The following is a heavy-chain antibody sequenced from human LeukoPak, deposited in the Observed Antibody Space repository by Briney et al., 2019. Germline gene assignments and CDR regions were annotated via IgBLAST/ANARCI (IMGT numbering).Heavy chain of an antibody. V-gene: IGHV4-31*03. CDR3: ARAAGYCSSTSCYRDGMEV. J-gene: IGHJ6*02. CDR1: GGSISSGGYY. D-gene: IGHD2-2*03. Sequence: PSETLSLTCTVSGGSISSGGYYWSWIRQHPGKGLEWIGYIYYIVSTYYNPSLKRRVTISVDTSKNQFSLKLSSVTAADTAVYYCARAAGYCSSTSCYRDGMEVWGQGTTVTVSS. CDR2: IYYIVST.